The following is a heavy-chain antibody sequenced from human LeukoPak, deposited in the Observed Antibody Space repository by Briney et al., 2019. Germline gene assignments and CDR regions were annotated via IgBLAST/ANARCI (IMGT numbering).Heavy chain of an antibody. CDR3: AKEGDQFRGYLDA. V-gene: IGHV3-33*06. D-gene: IGHD3-16*01. CDR2: IWHDGSVE. J-gene: IGHJ6*03. CDR1: GFMFSRLG. Sequence: GGPLRLSCAASGFMFSRLGMQWVRQAPGEGLEWVAMIWHDGSVEEYADSVKGRFTISRDNSQNTLYLQMNSLRDDDTAVYYCAKEGDQFRGYLDAWGKGTTVTVSS.